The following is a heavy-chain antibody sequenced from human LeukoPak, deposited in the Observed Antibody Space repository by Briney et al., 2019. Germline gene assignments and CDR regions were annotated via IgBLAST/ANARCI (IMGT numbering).Heavy chain of an antibody. Sequence: GGSLRLSCAASDFSFITYAMSWVRQAPGKGLEWVSSISSSSTYIYYADSVKGRFTISRDDAKNSLYLQMNSLRAEDTAVYYCAREDGFGGVIVNYYMDVWGKGTTVTVSS. CDR3: AREDGFGGVIVNYYMDV. J-gene: IGHJ6*03. CDR2: ISSSSTYI. V-gene: IGHV3-21*01. CDR1: DFSFITYA. D-gene: IGHD3-16*02.